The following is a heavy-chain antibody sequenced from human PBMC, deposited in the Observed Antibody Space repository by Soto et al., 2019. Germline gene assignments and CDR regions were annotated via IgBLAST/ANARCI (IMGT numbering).Heavy chain of an antibody. CDR2: IYPGDSDT. CDR3: ARAIAVAGTCYFDY. Sequence: PGESLKISCKGSGYSVTRYWSGWVRQMPGKGLEWMGIIYPGDSDTRYSPSFQGQVTISADKSISTAYLQWSSLKASDTAMYYCARAIAVAGTCYFDYWGQGTLVTVSS. D-gene: IGHD6-19*01. V-gene: IGHV5-51*01. J-gene: IGHJ4*02. CDR1: GYSVTRYW.